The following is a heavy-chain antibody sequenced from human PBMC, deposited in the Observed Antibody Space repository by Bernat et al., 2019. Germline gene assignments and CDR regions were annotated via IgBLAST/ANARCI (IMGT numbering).Heavy chain of an antibody. CDR3: VTSLGVWGSYRYDDY. D-gene: IGHD3-16*02. Sequence: VQLVESGGGVVQPGRSLRLSCAASGLTLGSNYMNWVRQAPGKGLEWVSVIYSGGSTYYGDSVKGRFTISRDNSKNTVYLQMNSLRAEDTAVYYCVTSLGVWGSYRYDDYWGQGTLVTVSS. CDR1: GLTLGSNY. CDR2: IYSGGST. V-gene: IGHV3-66*01. J-gene: IGHJ4*02.